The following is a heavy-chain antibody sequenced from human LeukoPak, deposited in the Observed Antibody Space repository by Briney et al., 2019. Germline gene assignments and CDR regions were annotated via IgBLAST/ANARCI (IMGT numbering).Heavy chain of an antibody. CDR3: ARDSLGTVFDY. D-gene: IGHD6-13*01. CDR1: GFTFSGYG. J-gene: IGHJ4*02. V-gene: IGHV3-33*01. CDR2: IWYDGSNK. Sequence: PGRSLRLSCAASGFTFSGYGMHWVRQAPGKGLEWVAVIWYDGSNKYYAGSVKGRFTISRDNSKNTLYLQMNSLRAEDTAVYYCARDSLGTVFDYWGQGTLVTVSS.